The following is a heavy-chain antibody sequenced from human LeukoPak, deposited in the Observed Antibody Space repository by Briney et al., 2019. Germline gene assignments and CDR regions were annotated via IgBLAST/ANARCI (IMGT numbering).Heavy chain of an antibody. V-gene: IGHV3-64*01. CDR2: ISSNGGST. Sequence: GGSLRLSCAASGFTFSSYAMHWVRQAPGKGLEYVSAISSNGGSTYYANSVKGRFTISRDNSKNTLYLQMGSLRAEDMAVYYCARAGDSSGYYYGLPDYWGQGTLVTVSS. CDR3: ARAGDSSGYYYGLPDY. D-gene: IGHD3-22*01. CDR1: GFTFSSYA. J-gene: IGHJ4*02.